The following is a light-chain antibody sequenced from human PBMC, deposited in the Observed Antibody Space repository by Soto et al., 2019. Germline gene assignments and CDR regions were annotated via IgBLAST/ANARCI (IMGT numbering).Light chain of an antibody. Sequence: EIVLTQSPGTLSLSPGERATLSCRASQIVSSSYLAWYQQKPGQAPRLLIYGASSRATGIPDRFSGSGSGTDFTLTISRLEPEDFAVFYCQQYGSSPLTFGQGTKVEIK. J-gene: IGKJ1*01. V-gene: IGKV3-20*01. CDR2: GAS. CDR1: QIVSSSY. CDR3: QQYGSSPLT.